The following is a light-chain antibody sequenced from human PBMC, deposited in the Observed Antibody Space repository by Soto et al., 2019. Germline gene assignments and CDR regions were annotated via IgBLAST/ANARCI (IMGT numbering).Light chain of an antibody. CDR2: GGS. V-gene: IGKV3-20*01. J-gene: IGKJ1*01. CDR3: QQYGSSPTT. CDR1: QTISSGS. Sequence: EIVLTQSPGTLSLSPGEGATLSCRASQTISSGSLAWYQQKPGQPPRLLIYGGSSRAAGVPDRFSGSGSGTDFSLTIRRLEPEDFAVYYCQQYGSSPTTFGQGTKVEIK.